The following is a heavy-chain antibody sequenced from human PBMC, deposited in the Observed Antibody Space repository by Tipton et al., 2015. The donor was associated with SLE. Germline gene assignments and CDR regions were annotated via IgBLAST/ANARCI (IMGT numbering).Heavy chain of an antibody. J-gene: IGHJ6*03. CDR3: ARETEDTGWIHSRDYIYYYYSVDV. D-gene: IGHD6-19*01. CDR2: LYYSGNT. V-gene: IGHV4-39*07. CDR1: GGSIRSSRHF. Sequence: TLSPTCTVSGGSIRSSRHFWGWIRQPPGKGLEWIGVLYYSGNTYYNPSLKSPVTISVDTSKNQFSLELSSVTAAYTAVYYCARETEDTGWIHSRDYIYYYYSVDVWGQGTTVTVSS.